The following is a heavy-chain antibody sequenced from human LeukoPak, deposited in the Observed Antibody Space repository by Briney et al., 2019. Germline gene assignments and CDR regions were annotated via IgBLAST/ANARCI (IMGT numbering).Heavy chain of an antibody. Sequence: ASVKVSCKTSGYIFGHNGIGWVRQAPGQGLEWMGIINPSGGSTSYAQKFQGRVTMTRDTSTSTVYMELSSLRSEDTAVYYCARGRLRYNWFDPWGQGTLVTVSS. V-gene: IGHV1-46*01. CDR1: GYIFGHNG. CDR2: INPSGGST. CDR3: ARGRLRYNWFDP. J-gene: IGHJ5*02.